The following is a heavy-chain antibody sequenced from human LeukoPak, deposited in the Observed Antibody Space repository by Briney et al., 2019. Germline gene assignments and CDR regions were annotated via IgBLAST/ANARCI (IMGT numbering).Heavy chain of an antibody. D-gene: IGHD2-2*01. Sequence: GGPLRLSCAASGFTFSSYWMSWVRQAPGKGLEWVANIKQDGSEKYYVDSVKGRFTISRDNAKNSLYLQMNGLRAEDTAVYYCARDLLPGGPAADAFDIWGQGTMVTVSS. CDR2: IKQDGSEK. CDR3: ARDLLPGGPAADAFDI. CDR1: GFTFSSYW. J-gene: IGHJ3*02. V-gene: IGHV3-7*01.